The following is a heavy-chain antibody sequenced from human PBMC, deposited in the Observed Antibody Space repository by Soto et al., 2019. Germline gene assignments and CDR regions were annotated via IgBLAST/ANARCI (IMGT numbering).Heavy chain of an antibody. V-gene: IGHV4-31*03. Sequence: SETLSLTCTVSGGSISSGGDYWSWIRQHPGKGLEWIGYIYYSGSTYYNPSLKSRVTISVDTSKNQFSLKLSSVTAADTAVYYCAREQVLRYFDWLSPQGSFYYYYGMDVWGQGTTVTVSS. CDR3: AREQVLRYFDWLSPQGSFYYYYGMDV. J-gene: IGHJ6*02. CDR2: IYYSGST. CDR1: GGSISSGGDY. D-gene: IGHD3-9*01.